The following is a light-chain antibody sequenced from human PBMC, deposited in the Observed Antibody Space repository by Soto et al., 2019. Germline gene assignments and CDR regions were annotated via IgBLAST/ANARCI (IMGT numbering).Light chain of an antibody. V-gene: IGLV1-44*01. CDR2: GND. Sequence: QSVLTQPPSASGTPGQRVTISCSGSSSNIGSNTVNWYQQFPGTAPKLLIYGNDQRPSGVPDRFSGSKSGTSASLAISGLQSEDEADYYCQSFDSSRIGLLFGGGTKLTVL. CDR1: SSNIGSNT. CDR3: QSFDSSRIGLL. J-gene: IGLJ2*01.